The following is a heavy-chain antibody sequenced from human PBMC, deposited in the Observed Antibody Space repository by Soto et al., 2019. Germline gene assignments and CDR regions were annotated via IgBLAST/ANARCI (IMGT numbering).Heavy chain of an antibody. Sequence: SVKVSCKASGGTFSSYAISWVRQAPGQGLEWMGGIIPIFGTANYAQKFQGRVTITADESTSTAYMELSSLRSEDTAVYYCARGVQYCSSTSCYNLPFDYWGQGTLVTVSS. J-gene: IGHJ4*02. CDR3: ARGVQYCSSTSCYNLPFDY. CDR1: GGTFSSYA. D-gene: IGHD2-2*02. CDR2: IIPIFGTA. V-gene: IGHV1-69*13.